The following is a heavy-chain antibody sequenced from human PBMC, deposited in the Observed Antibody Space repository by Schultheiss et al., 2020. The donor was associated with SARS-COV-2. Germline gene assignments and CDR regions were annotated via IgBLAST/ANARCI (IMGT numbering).Heavy chain of an antibody. CDR1: GGSVSSGSYY. D-gene: IGHD4-11*01. CDR2: IYWNDDK. CDR3: GHSERAYSWPVVY. Sequence: TLSLTCTVSGGSVSSGSYYWSWIRQPPGKALEWLALIYWNDDKRYSPSLKSRLTITNDTSKNQVVLTMTNMDPVDTATYYCGHSERAYSWPVVYWGQGTLVTVSS. J-gene: IGHJ4*02. V-gene: IGHV2-5*01.